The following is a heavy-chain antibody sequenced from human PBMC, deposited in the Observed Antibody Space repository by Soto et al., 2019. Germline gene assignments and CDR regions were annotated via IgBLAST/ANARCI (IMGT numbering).Heavy chain of an antibody. J-gene: IGHJ4*02. Sequence: GGSLRLSCAASGFTFSSYWMSWVRQAPGKGLEWVANIKQDGSEKYYVDSVKGRFTISRDNAKNSLYLQMNSLRAEDTAVYYCGTALPSPTPDYWGQGTLVTVSS. CDR2: IKQDGSEK. CDR1: GFTFSSYW. CDR3: GTALPSPTPDY. V-gene: IGHV3-7*01.